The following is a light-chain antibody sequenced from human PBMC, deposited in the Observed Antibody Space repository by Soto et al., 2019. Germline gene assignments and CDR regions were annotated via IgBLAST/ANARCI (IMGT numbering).Light chain of an antibody. CDR1: QSISSSF. CDR2: GAS. V-gene: IGKV3-20*01. J-gene: IGKJ1*01. CDR3: HQYAQSAWT. Sequence: EIVLTQSPDTLSLSPGEGATLSCRASQSISSSFLAWFQQKPGQAPRLLIYGASSRATAVPDRFSGSGSGTGFALTISRLEPEDFAVYYCHQYAQSAWTFGQGTKVEIK.